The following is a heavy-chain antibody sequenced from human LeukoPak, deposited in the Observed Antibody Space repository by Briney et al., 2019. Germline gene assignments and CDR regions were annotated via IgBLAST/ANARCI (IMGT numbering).Heavy chain of an antibody. CDR1: GFTFSSYT. V-gene: IGHV3-21*01. CDR3: ARTQGYCSSTSCYSYYFDY. J-gene: IGHJ4*02. CDR2: ISSSSTYI. D-gene: IGHD2-2*01. Sequence: GGSLRLSCAASGFTFSSYTMNWVRQAPGKGLEWVSSISSSSTYIYYEDSVKGRFTISRDNSKNSLYLQMNSLKAEDTAVYYCARTQGYCSSTSCYSYYFDYWGQGTLVTVSS.